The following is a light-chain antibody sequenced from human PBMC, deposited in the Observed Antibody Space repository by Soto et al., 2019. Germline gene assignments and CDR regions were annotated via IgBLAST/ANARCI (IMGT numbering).Light chain of an antibody. V-gene: IGKV1-5*01. CDR2: DAS. CDR1: QSISSR. CDR3: QQSWT. J-gene: IGKJ1*01. Sequence: DIQMTQSPSTLSASVGDRVTITCRASQSISSRLAWYQQKPGKAPKLLIYDASSLESGVPSRFSGSGSGTEFTLTISSLQPDDFATYYCQQSWTFGQGTKVDIK.